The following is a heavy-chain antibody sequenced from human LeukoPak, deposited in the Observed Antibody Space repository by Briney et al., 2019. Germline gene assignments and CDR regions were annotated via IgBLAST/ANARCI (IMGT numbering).Heavy chain of an antibody. J-gene: IGHJ5*02. CDR1: GTSISGSGYF. CDR2: IHYGGST. D-gene: IGHD6-6*01. CDR3: AALDSSSGWFDP. Sequence: SETLSLTCSVSGTSISGSGYFWGWIRQPPGKGLQWIGSIHYGGSTFYNPSLKSRVTISQDTSKDQFSLKLTSVTAADTAVYYCAALDSSSGWFDPWGRGILVTVSS. V-gene: IGHV4-39*01.